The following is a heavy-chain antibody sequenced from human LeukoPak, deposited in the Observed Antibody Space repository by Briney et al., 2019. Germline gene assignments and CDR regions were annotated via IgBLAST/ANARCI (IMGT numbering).Heavy chain of an antibody. CDR2: ISAYNGDT. D-gene: IGHD7-27*01. CDR1: GYTFSNFG. CDR3: ARSGDGNWFDP. J-gene: IGHJ5*02. Sequence: ASVTVSCKASGYTFSNFGVGWVRQAPGQGLEWMGWISAYNGDTNYAQNLQGRVTMTTDTSTSTAYMELRSLRSDDTAVYYCARSGDGNWFDPWGQGTLVTVSS. V-gene: IGHV1-18*01.